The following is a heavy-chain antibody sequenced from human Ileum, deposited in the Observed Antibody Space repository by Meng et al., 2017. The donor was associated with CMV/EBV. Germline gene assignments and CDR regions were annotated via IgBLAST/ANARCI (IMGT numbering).Heavy chain of an antibody. J-gene: IGHJ5*02. CDR3: AYRRGGGSGWNWFGP. CDR2: VDWDYDK. D-gene: IGHD6-19*01. CDR1: VCPRSTDGVG. Sequence: QLTLNAFGPTRVKLTHSLPPTCTFSVCPRSTDGVGVGLIRQPPCKALEWLALVDWDYDKHYSPTLTSRVTVTKDTSENLVFLTLTNMDAVDTGTYYCAYRRGGGSGWNWFGPWGQGILVTVSS. V-gene: IGHV2-5*02.